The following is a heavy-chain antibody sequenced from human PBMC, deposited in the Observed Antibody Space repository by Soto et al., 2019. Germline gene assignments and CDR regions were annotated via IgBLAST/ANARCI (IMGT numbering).Heavy chain of an antibody. CDR3: AGGIVVVVAAPRIDWFDT. CDR1: GGTFSSYA. Sequence: QVQLVQSGAEVKKPGSSVKVSCKASGGTFSSYAISWVRQAPGQGLEWMGGIIPIFGTANYAQKFQGRVTITADESTSTAYRGLSSLRSEDTAVYYCAGGIVVVVAAPRIDWFDTWGQGTLVTVSS. CDR2: IIPIFGTA. V-gene: IGHV1-69*12. D-gene: IGHD2-15*01. J-gene: IGHJ5*02.